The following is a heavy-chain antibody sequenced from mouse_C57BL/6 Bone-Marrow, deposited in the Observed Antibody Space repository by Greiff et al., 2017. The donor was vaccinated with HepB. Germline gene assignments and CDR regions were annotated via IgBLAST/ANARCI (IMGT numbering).Heavy chain of an antibody. CDR1: GFTFTDYY. J-gene: IGHJ2*01. Sequence: DVKLQESGGGLVQPGGSLSLSCAASGFTFTDYYMSWVRQPPGKALEWLGFIRNKANGYTTEYSASVKGRFTISRDNSQSILYLQMNALRAEDSATYYCARYKVITTVVAPFDYWGQGTTLTVSS. V-gene: IGHV7-3*01. CDR3: ARYKVITTVVAPFDY. CDR2: IRNKANGYTT. D-gene: IGHD1-1*01.